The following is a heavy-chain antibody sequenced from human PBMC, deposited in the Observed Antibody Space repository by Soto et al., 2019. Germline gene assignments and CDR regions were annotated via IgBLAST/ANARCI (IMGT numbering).Heavy chain of an antibody. Sequence: GSLRLSCAASGFTFSSYGMHWVRQAPGKGLEWVAVIWYDGSNKYYADSVKGRFTISRDNSKNTLYLQMNSLRAEDTAVYYCARTCSSTSCPSYYYYYYMDVWGQGTTVTVSS. V-gene: IGHV3-33*01. CDR1: GFTFSSYG. J-gene: IGHJ6*03. CDR3: ARTCSSTSCPSYYYYYYMDV. D-gene: IGHD2-2*01. CDR2: IWYDGSNK.